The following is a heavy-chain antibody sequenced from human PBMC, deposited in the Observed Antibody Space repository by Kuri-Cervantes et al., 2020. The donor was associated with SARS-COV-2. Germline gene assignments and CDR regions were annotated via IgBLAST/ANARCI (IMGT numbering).Heavy chain of an antibody. Sequence: GESLKISCAASGFTFSSYGMHWVRQAPGKGLEWVAVISYDGSNKYYADSVKGRFTISRDNSKNTLYLQMNSLRAEDTALYYCARDLIFVAYNRGTGAFDIWGQGTMVTVSS. CDR1: GFTFSSYG. D-gene: IGHD3-10*01. J-gene: IGHJ3*02. CDR3: ARDLIFVAYNRGTGAFDI. CDR2: ISYDGSNK. V-gene: IGHV3-30*03.